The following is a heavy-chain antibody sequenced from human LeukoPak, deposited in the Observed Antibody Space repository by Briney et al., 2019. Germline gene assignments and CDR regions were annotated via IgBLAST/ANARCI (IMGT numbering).Heavy chain of an antibody. CDR2: INPNSGGT. V-gene: IGHV1-2*02. CDR3: ARVLVLLWFGPPDY. CDR1: GYTFTSYY. Sequence: ASVKVSCKASGYTFTSYYMHWVRQAPGQGLEWMGWINPNSGGTNYAQKFQGRVTMTRDTSISTAYMELSRLRSDDTAVYYCARVLVLLWFGPPDYWGQGTLVTVSS. J-gene: IGHJ4*02. D-gene: IGHD3-10*01.